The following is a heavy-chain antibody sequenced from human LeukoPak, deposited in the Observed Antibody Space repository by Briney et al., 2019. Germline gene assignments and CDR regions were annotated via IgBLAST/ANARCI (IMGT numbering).Heavy chain of an antibody. CDR1: GGTFSSYA. CDR3: ASSGSGWEP. D-gene: IGHD6-19*01. J-gene: IGHJ4*02. CDR2: IVPILGIA. Sequence: SVKVSCKASGGTFSSYAISWVRQAPGQGLEWMGRIVPILGIANYAQKFQGRVTITADKSTSTAYMELSSLRSEDTAVYYCASSGSGWEPWGQGTLVTVSS. V-gene: IGHV1-69*04.